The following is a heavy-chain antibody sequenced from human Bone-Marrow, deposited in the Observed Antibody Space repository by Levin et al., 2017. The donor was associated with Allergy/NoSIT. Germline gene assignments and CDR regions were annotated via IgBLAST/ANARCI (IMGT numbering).Heavy chain of an antibody. CDR1: GFMFEDHA. CDR3: AKGVGNWNYHDY. V-gene: IGHV3-9*01. D-gene: IGHD1-7*01. Sequence: SLKISCVASGFMFEDHAMHWVRQAPGKGLEWVSGISWKNSIVGYVGSVRGRFTISRDNAKKSLFLQMDSLRPEDTAFYYCAKGVGNWNYHDYWGEGTLVTVSS. CDR2: ISWKNSIV. J-gene: IGHJ4*02.